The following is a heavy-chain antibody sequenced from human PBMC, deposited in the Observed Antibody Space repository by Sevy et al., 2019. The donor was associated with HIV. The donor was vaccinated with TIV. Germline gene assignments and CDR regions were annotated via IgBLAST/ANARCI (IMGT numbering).Heavy chain of an antibody. Sequence: ASVKVSCKASGGTFSSYAISWVRQAPGQGLEWMGGIIPIFGTANYAQKFQGRVTITADKSTSTAYLELSSLRSEDTAEYYCAGGGDYYVSSGYPNRGAFDIWGQGTMVTVSS. J-gene: IGHJ3*02. CDR2: IIPIFGTA. D-gene: IGHD3-22*01. V-gene: IGHV1-69*06. CDR1: GGTFSSYA. CDR3: AGGGDYYVSSGYPNRGAFDI.